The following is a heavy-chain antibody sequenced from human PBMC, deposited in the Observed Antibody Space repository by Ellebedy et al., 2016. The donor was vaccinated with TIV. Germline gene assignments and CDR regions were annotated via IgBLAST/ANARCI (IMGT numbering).Heavy chain of an antibody. CDR2: ISGSSTYI. CDR1: GFTFSSYT. J-gene: IGHJ4*02. V-gene: IGHV3-21*04. CDR3: ARQFRAGTTVDY. Sequence: GESLKISCAASGFTFSSYTMNWVRQAPGKGLEWVSSISGSSTYIYYADSVKGRFAISRDNAKNSLYLHMNSLRAEDTAVYYCARQFRAGTTVDYWGQGTLVTVSS. D-gene: IGHD1-7*01.